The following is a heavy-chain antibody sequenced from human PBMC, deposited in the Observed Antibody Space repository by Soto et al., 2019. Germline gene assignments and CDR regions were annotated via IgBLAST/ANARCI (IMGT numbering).Heavy chain of an antibody. D-gene: IGHD2-15*01. Sequence: QVQLVQSGAEVKKPGASVKVSCKASGYTFTSYAMHWVRQAPGQRLEWMGWINAGNGNTKYSQKFQGRVTITRDTSASTAYMELSSLRSEDTAVYYCARVSGGNTEKNTRGFYSYWGQGTLVTVSS. CDR1: GYTFTSYA. V-gene: IGHV1-3*01. J-gene: IGHJ4*02. CDR2: INAGNGNT. CDR3: ARVSGGNTEKNTRGFYSY.